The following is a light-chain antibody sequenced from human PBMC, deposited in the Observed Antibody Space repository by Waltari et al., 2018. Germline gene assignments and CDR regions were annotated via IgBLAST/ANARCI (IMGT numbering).Light chain of an antibody. CDR3: AAWDDRLSAVV. CDR2: KSN. J-gene: IGLJ2*01. CDR1: TSNIGRRY. Sequence: QSVLTQPPSASGTPGQRVAVSCSGSTSNIGRRYFYWYQQLPGTAPKLPIFKSNQRPSGVPDRFSGSKSGTSASLAISGLHSEDEGVYFCAAWDDRLSAVVFGGGTQLTVL. V-gene: IGLV1-47*01.